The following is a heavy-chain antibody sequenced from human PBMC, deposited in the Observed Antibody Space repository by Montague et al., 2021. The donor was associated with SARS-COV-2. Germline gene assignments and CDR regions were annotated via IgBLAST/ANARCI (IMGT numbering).Heavy chain of an antibody. D-gene: IGHD3-10*01. Sequence: SETLSLTCSVSGGSIGSYYWSWLRQPPGKGLEWIGHIHYSGSNTYSTSFKSRVTISIDTPKNQFSLQLSSVTAADTAVYYCARSLDPSGTYYLPYWGQGTLVTVSS. CDR3: ARSLDPSGTYYLPY. J-gene: IGHJ4*02. CDR1: GGSIGSYY. V-gene: IGHV4-59*01. CDR2: IHYSGSN.